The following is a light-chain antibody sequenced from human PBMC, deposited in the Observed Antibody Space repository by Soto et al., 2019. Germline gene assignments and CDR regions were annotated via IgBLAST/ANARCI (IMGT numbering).Light chain of an antibody. V-gene: IGKV3D-20*01. CDR2: DAS. CDR3: QQYGSSLRT. J-gene: IGKJ2*01. Sequence: EIVLTQSPATLSSSPGERATLSCGASQSVSSSYLAWYQQKPGLAPRLLIYDASSRATGIPDRFSGSGSGTDFTLTISRLEPEDFAVYYCQQYGSSLRTFGQGTKLEIK. CDR1: QSVSSSY.